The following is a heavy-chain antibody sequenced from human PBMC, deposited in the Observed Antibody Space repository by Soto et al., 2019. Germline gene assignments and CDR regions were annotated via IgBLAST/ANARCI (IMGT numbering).Heavy chain of an antibody. CDR3: AKDMGPRPRPPDSLDI. CDR2: ITHDGNKE. V-gene: IGHV3-30*18. CDR1: GFTFRSFG. Sequence: QMQLAESGGNVVQPGRSLRLSCVASGFTFRSFGMHWVRQAPGKGLEWVATITHDGNKEYYADSVKGRFTVSRDNSRDTIYLEMKSGRADDTAVYYCAKDMGPRPRPPDSLDIWGQGDSGHSVF. D-gene: IGHD3-10*01. J-gene: IGHJ3*02.